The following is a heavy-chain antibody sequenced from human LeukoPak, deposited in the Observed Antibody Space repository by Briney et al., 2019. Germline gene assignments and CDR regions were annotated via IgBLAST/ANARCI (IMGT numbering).Heavy chain of an antibody. CDR2: LYYGGST. D-gene: IGHD2-15*01. Sequence: SETLSLTCSVPYASIAVYYWSWIRQSPGKGLEWIGNLYYGGSTNYNPSLTSRVTMSVATSGNQFFLRLTSVTAADTAVYYCARIGSTSNFYHYYFDVWGKGTTVIVSS. J-gene: IGHJ6*03. V-gene: IGHV4-59*01. CDR1: YASIAVYY. CDR3: ARIGSTSNFYHYYFDV.